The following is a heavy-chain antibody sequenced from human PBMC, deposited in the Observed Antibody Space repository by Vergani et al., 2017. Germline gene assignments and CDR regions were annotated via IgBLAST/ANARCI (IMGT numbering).Heavy chain of an antibody. CDR1: GGSISSYY. CDR3: ARGRYYDFWSGYQYYYYYMDV. D-gene: IGHD3-3*01. J-gene: IGHJ6*03. Sequence: QVQLQESGPGLVKPSETLSLTCTVSGGSISSYYWSWIRQPPGKGLEWLGYIYYSGSTNYNPSLKSRVTISVDTSKNQFSLKLSSVTAADTAVYYCARGRYYDFWSGYQYYYYYMDVWGKGTTVTVSS. V-gene: IGHV4-59*01. CDR2: IYYSGST.